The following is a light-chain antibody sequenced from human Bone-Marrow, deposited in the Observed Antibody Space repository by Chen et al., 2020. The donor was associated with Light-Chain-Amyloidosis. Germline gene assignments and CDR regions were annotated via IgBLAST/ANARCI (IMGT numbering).Light chain of an antibody. CDR2: LTS. CDR3: QQYHSAPPTWT. J-gene: IGKJ1*01. CDR1: QNVLYNSANKNY. V-gene: IGKV4-1*01. Sequence: DIVMTQSPDAMAVSPRVRATINCKSSQNVLYNSANKNYLAWYQQKPGQPPKLLIYLTSIRASGVPDRFSGSGSGTDFTLTISSLQAEDVAVYYCQQYHSAPPTWTVGQGTKVEIK.